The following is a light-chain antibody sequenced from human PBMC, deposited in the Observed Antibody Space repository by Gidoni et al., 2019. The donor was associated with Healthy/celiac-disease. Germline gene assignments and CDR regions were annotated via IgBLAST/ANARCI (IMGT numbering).Light chain of an antibody. J-gene: IGKJ1*01. CDR3: QQYNSYWT. Sequence: DIQMTQSPSTLSASVGDRVTITCRASQSISSWLAWYQQKTGKAPKLLIYKASSLESGVPSRFSGSGSGTEFTLTISSLQPDDFATYYCQQYNSYWTFXQXTKVEIK. CDR2: KAS. V-gene: IGKV1-5*03. CDR1: QSISSW.